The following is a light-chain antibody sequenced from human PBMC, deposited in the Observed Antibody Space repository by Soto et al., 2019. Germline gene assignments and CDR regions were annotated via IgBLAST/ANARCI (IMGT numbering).Light chain of an antibody. CDR2: LGD. CDR1: TSNIGTFY. CDR3: AAWDDNLNAYV. Sequence: QAVVTQPPSASSTPGRTVTISCSGSTSNIGTFYVYWYQHLPGTAPKLLIYLGDQRASGVSDRFSGSKSGTSASLAINGLRSDDEADYYCAAWDDNLNAYVFGSGTKLTVL. J-gene: IGLJ1*01. V-gene: IGLV1-47*02.